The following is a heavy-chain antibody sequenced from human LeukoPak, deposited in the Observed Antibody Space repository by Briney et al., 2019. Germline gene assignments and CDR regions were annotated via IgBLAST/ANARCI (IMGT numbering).Heavy chain of an antibody. J-gene: IGHJ3*02. CDR1: GFTFSSNA. CDR2: VLGTGGST. V-gene: IGHV3-23*01. CDR3: AKATTPPDYGGNSGAFDI. Sequence: GGSLRLSCAASGFTFSSNAVSWVRQAPGKGLEWVSLVLGTGGSTYYADSVKGRLSISRDNSKNTLYLQMNSLRAEDTAVYYCAKATTPPDYGGNSGAFDIWGQGTMVTVSS. D-gene: IGHD4-23*01.